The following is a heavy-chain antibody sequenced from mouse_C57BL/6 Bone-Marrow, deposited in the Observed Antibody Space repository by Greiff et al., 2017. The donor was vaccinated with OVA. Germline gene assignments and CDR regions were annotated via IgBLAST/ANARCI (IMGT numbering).Heavy chain of an antibody. J-gene: IGHJ3*01. CDR1: GFTFSSYG. D-gene: IGHD1-1*01. Sequence: EVHLVESGGDLVKPGGSLKLSCAASGFTFSSYGMSWVRQTPDKRLEWVATISSGGSYTYSPDSVKGRFTISRDNAKNTLYLQMSSLKSEDTAMYYCAREVVAKAYWGQGTLVTVSA. CDR3: AREVVAKAY. CDR2: ISSGGSYT. V-gene: IGHV5-6*01.